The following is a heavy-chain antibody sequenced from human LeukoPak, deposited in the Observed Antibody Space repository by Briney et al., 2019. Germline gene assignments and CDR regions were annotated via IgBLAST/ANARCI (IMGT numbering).Heavy chain of an antibody. V-gene: IGHV1-69*04. CDR3: ARAPHSSTFDY. CDR1: RGTFSSYA. J-gene: IGHJ4*02. CDR2: IIPILVIA. D-gene: IGHD6-13*01. Sequence: SVKVSCKASRGTFSSYAISWVRPAPRHGLEWMGRIIPILVIANYAQKFQGRVTITADKSTSTAYMELSSLRSEDTAVYYCARAPHSSTFDYWGQGTLVTVSS.